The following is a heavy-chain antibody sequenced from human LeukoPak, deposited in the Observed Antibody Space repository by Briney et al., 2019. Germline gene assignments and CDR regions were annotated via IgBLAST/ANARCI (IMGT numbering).Heavy chain of an antibody. CDR2: IYHSGST. J-gene: IGHJ4*02. D-gene: IGHD3-3*01. CDR3: ARGDDFWSGYLLGY. Sequence: PSETLSLTCTVSGGSISSGGYYWSWIRQPPGKGLEWIGYIYHSGSTYYNPSLKSRATISVDRSKNQFSLKLSSVTAADTAVYYCARGDDFWSGYLLGYWGQGTLVTVSS. V-gene: IGHV4-30-2*01. CDR1: GGSISSGGYY.